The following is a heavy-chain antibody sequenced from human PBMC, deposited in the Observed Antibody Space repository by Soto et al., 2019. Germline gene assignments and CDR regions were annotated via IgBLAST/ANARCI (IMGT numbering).Heavy chain of an antibody. CDR2: ISGSGGST. Sequence: PGGSLRLSCAASGFTFSSYAMSWVRQAPGKGLEWVSAISGSGGSTYYADSVKGRFTISRDNSKNTLYLQMNSLRAEDTAVYYCAKVLFSGQQQLVPSWSYYGMDVWGQGTTVTVSS. CDR1: GFTFSSYA. V-gene: IGHV3-23*01. CDR3: AKVLFSGQQQLVPSWSYYGMDV. D-gene: IGHD6-13*01. J-gene: IGHJ6*02.